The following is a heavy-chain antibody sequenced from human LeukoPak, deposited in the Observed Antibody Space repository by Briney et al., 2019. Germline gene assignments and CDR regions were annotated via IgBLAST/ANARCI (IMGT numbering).Heavy chain of an antibody. D-gene: IGHD5-24*01. J-gene: IGHJ4*02. Sequence: PGGSLRLSCAASGFTFSSYWMHWVRQAPGKGLVWVSRINSDGSSTSYADSVKGRFTISRDNAKNTLYLQMNSPRAEDTAVYYCARLRGRDGYNYVGYFDYWGQGTLVTVSS. CDR1: GFTFSSYW. CDR3: ARLRGRDGYNYVGYFDY. V-gene: IGHV3-74*01. CDR2: INSDGSST.